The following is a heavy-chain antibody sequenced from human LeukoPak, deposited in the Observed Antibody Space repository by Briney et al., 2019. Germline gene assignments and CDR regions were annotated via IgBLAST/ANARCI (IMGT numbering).Heavy chain of an antibody. J-gene: IGHJ4*02. CDR3: STVGLSGYYDSRGYYYFDY. CDR1: GFTFSSYG. CDR2: IKSNTYGGTT. D-gene: IGHD3-22*01. Sequence: GGSLRLSCAASGFTFSSYGMNWVRQAPGKGLEWVGRIKSNTYGGTTDYAAPVKGRFTISRDDSKNTLYLQMNSLKTEDTAVYYCSTVGLSGYYDSRGYYYFDYWGQGTLVTVSS. V-gene: IGHV3-15*01.